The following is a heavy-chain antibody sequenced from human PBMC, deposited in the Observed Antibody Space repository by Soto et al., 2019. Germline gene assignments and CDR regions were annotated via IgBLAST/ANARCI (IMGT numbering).Heavy chain of an antibody. Sequence: SETLSLTCTVSGGSISSGGYYWSWIRQHPGKGLEWIGYIYYSGSTYYNPSLKGRVTISVDTSKNQFSLKLSSVTAADTAVYYCAREFSAYYDFWSGPRGWFDPWGQGTLVTVSS. V-gene: IGHV4-31*03. CDR1: GGSISSGGYY. D-gene: IGHD3-3*01. J-gene: IGHJ5*02. CDR2: IYYSGST. CDR3: AREFSAYYDFWSGPRGWFDP.